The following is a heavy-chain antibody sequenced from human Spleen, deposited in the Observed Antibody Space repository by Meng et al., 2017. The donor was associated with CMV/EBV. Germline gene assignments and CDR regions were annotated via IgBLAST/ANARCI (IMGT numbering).Heavy chain of an antibody. V-gene: IGHV4-61*01. J-gene: IGHJ6*02. Sequence: SETLSLTCTVSGGSVSSGSYYWSWIRQPPGKGLEWIGYIYYSGSTNYNPSLKSRVTISVDTSKNQFSLNLSSVTAADTAVYSCARAGGSYGYYYGMDVWGQGTTVTVSS. CDR1: GGSVSSGSYY. CDR2: IYYSGST. CDR3: ARAGGSYGYYYGMDV. D-gene: IGHD1-26*01.